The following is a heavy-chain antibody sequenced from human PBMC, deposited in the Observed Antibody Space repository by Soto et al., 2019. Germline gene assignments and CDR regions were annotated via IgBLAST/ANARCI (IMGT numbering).Heavy chain of an antibody. CDR2: IYWDDDK. J-gene: IGHJ6*02. CDR3: AHRQEQPPDSYSYAMDV. CDR1: GFSLSTSGVG. V-gene: IGHV2-5*02. D-gene: IGHD1-26*01. Sequence: QITLKESGPTLVKPTQTLTLTCTFSGFSLSTSGVGVGWIRQPPGKALEWLALIYWDDDKRYRPALRSRLTITKDTSKNQVVLTMPNMDPVDTATYYCAHRQEQPPDSYSYAMDVWGQGTTVTVSS.